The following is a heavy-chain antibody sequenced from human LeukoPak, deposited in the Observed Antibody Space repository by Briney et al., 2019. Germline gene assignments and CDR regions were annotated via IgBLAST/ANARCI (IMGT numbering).Heavy chain of an antibody. Sequence: GGSLRLSCAASGFTFGSYWMGWVRQAPGKGLEWVANIKQDGSEKYYVDSVRGRFTISRDNAKNSLYLQMNSLRAEDTALYYCARVLFPGASGTCYAYWGQGTLVTVSS. D-gene: IGHD3-10*01. CDR2: IKQDGSEK. J-gene: IGHJ4*02. V-gene: IGHV3-7*04. CDR1: GFTFGSYW. CDR3: ARVLFPGASGTCYAY.